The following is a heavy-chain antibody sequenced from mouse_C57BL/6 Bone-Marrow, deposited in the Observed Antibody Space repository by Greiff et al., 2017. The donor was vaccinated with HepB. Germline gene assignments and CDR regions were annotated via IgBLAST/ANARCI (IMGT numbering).Heavy chain of an antibody. D-gene: IGHD1-1*01. J-gene: IGHJ4*01. Sequence: QVQLQQSGAELVRPGASVKLSCKASGYTFNDYYINWVKQRPGQGLEWIARIYPGSGNTYYNEKFKGKATMTAEKSSSTAYMQLSSLTSEDSAVYFCARERVTTVVGAMDYWGQGTSVTVSS. V-gene: IGHV1-76*01. CDR2: IYPGSGNT. CDR3: ARERVTTVVGAMDY. CDR1: GYTFNDYY.